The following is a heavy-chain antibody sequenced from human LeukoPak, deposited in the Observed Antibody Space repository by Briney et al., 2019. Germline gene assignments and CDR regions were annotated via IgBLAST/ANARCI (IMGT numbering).Heavy chain of an antibody. V-gene: IGHV4-4*07. CDR2: IYTSGST. Sequence: PSETLSLTCTVSGGSISSYYWSWIRQPAGKGLEWIGRIYTSGSTYYNPSLKSRVTISVDTSKNQFSLKLSSVTAADTAVYYCARHIVVVPAAIPPYYYMDVWGKGTTVTVSS. D-gene: IGHD2-2*02. J-gene: IGHJ6*03. CDR1: GGSISSYY. CDR3: ARHIVVVPAAIPPYYYMDV.